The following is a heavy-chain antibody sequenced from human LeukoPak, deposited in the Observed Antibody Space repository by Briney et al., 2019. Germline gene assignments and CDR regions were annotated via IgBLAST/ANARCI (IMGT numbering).Heavy chain of an antibody. CDR1: GYTFTSYT. Sequence: ASVKVSCKASGYTFTSYTMHWVRQAPGQRLEWMGRINPNSGGTNYAQKFQGRVTMTRDTSISTAYMELSRLRSDDTAVYYCARVRTTVTTFAAFDIWGQGTMVTVSS. D-gene: IGHD4-11*01. V-gene: IGHV1-2*06. J-gene: IGHJ3*02. CDR3: ARVRTTVTTFAAFDI. CDR2: INPNSGGT.